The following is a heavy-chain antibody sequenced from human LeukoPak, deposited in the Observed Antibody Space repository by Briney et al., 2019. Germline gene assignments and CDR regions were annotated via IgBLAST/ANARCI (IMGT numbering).Heavy chain of an antibody. CDR3: ARGRTVLRYFDWLLSAPDY. J-gene: IGHJ4*02. CDR2: ISSSSSYK. CDR1: GFTFSSYS. V-gene: IGHV3-21*01. Sequence: GGSLRLSCAASGFTFSSYSMNWVRQAPGKGLEWVSSISSSSSYKYYADSVKGRFTISRDNAKNSLYLQMNSLRAEDTAVYYCARGRTVLRYFDWLLSAPDYWGQGTLVTVSS. D-gene: IGHD3-9*01.